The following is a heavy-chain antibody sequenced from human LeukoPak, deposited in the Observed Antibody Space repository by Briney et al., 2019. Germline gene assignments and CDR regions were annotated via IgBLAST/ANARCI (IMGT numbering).Heavy chain of an antibody. CDR1: GGSISSSSYY. Sequence: SETLSLTCTVSGGSISSSSYYWGWIRQPPGKGLEWTGSIYYSGSTYYNPSLKSRVTISVDTSKNQFSLKLSSVTAADTAVYYCASGQGYFDYWGQGTLVTVSS. D-gene: IGHD3/OR15-3a*01. CDR2: IYYSGST. V-gene: IGHV4-39*01. J-gene: IGHJ4*02. CDR3: ASGQGYFDY.